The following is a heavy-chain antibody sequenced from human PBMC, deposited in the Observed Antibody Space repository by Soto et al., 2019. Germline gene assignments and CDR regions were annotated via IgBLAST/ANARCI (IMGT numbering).Heavy chain of an antibody. J-gene: IGHJ6*02. CDR1: GGSISSSNW. V-gene: IGHV4-4*03. Sequence: PETLSLTCAVSGGSISSSNWWSWVRQPPGKGLEWIGEIYHSGSTNYNPSLKSRVTISVDKSKNQFSLKLSSVTAADTAVYYCAATTVVTPLVYYYSYGMDVWGQGTTVTVSS. CDR2: IYHSGST. CDR3: AATTVVTPLVYYYSYGMDV. D-gene: IGHD4-17*01.